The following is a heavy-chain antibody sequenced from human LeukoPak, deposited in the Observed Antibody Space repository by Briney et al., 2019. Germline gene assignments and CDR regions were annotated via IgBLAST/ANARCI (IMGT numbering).Heavy chain of an antibody. D-gene: IGHD4-17*01. V-gene: IGHV3-30*04. CDR3: ARLAVTSDVDY. CDR2: ISYDGGNK. Sequence: GGSLRLSCAASGFTFSSYAMHWVRQAPGKGLEWVAVISYDGGNKYYADSVKGRFTISRDNSKNTLYLQMNSLRAEDTAVYYCARLAVTSDVDYWGQGTLVTVSS. J-gene: IGHJ4*02. CDR1: GFTFSSYA.